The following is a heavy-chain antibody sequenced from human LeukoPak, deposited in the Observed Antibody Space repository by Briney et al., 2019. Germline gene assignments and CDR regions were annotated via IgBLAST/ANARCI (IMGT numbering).Heavy chain of an antibody. D-gene: IGHD3-16*01. CDR3: ARAYQPLGGLSFPDS. CDR2: INSNTGNP. J-gene: IGHJ5*01. Sequence: ASVKVSCKASVYTFTSYAMNWVRQAPGQGLEWMGWINSNTGNPTYAQGFTGRFVFSLDTSVTTAYLQISSLKAEDTAVYYCARAYQPLGGLSFPDSWGQGTLVTVSS. V-gene: IGHV7-4-1*02. CDR1: VYTFTSYA.